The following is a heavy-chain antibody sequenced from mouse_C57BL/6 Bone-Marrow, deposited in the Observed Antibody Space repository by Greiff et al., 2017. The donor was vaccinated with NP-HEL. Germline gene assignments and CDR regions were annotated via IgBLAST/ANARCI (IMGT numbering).Heavy chain of an antibody. J-gene: IGHJ2*01. CDR1: GYTFTSYW. CDR3: ARDYGSSLYYFDY. CDR2: IYPGSGST. V-gene: IGHV1-55*01. D-gene: IGHD1-1*01. Sequence: VQLQQPGAEPVKPGASVKMSCKASGYTFTSYWITGVKQRPGQGLEWIGDIYPGSGSTNYNEKFKSKATLTVDTASSTAYMQLSSLTSEDSAVYYCARDYGSSLYYFDYWGQGTTLTVSS.